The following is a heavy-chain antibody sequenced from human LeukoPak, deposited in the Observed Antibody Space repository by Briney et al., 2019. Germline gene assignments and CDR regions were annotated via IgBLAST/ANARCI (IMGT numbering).Heavy chain of an antibody. CDR1: GGSISSYY. D-gene: IGHD1-7*01. Sequence: SETLSLTCTVSGGSISSYYWSWIRQPPGKGLEWIGYIYHTGSTTYNPSLKSRVTISVDTSKNQFSLKLSSVTAADTAVYYYARRNYGRDFDPWGQGTLVTVSS. CDR2: IYHTGST. CDR3: ARRNYGRDFDP. V-gene: IGHV4-59*08. J-gene: IGHJ5*02.